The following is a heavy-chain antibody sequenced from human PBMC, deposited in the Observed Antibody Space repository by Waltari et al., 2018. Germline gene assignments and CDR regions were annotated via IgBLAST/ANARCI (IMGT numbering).Heavy chain of an antibody. CDR3: AKGSGWNLF. V-gene: IGHV4-59*01. D-gene: IGHD6-19*01. CDR1: GASITSSY. J-gene: IGHJ4*02. Sequence: QVQLQQSGPGLVKSSETLSLTCTVSGASITSSYWTWIRQPPDKGLAWIGNMVHTGNTNYNPSLRSRVTLSLDTSKNQLSLKLASVTAADTATYYCAKGSGWNLFWGQGTLVTVSS. CDR2: MVHTGNT.